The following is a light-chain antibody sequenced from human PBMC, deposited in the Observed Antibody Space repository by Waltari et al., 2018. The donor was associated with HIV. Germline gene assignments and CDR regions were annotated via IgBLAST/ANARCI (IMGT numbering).Light chain of an antibody. CDR3: TSYTRANTWV. CDR1: SGDIGDHDF. J-gene: IGLJ3*02. CDR2: DVS. V-gene: IGLV2-14*01. Sequence: QSALSQPASVSGSPGQSIIFSCSGDSGDIGDHDFVSWYQQHPAQAPKLIIYDVSKRPSGVSVRFSGSKSGNTASLSISNLQAEDEADYYCTSYTRANTWVFGGGTKVTVL.